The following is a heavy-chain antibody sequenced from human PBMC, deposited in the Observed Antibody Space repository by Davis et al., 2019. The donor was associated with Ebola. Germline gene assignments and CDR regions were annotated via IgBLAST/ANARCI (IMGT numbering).Heavy chain of an antibody. CDR3: ARDGCPHSSSWYCSYYYGMDV. CDR1: GGTFSSYA. CDR2: IIPIFGTA. Sequence: AASVKVSCKASGGTFSSYAISWARQAPGQGLEWMGGIIPIFGTANYAQKFQGRVTIIADKSTSTAYMELSSLRSEDTAVYYCARDGCPHSSSWYCSYYYGMDVWGQGTTVTVSS. D-gene: IGHD6-13*01. V-gene: IGHV1-69*06. J-gene: IGHJ6*02.